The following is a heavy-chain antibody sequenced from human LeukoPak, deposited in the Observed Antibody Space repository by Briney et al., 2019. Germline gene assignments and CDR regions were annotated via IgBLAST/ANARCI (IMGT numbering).Heavy chain of an antibody. CDR1: GGSISRSNYY. Sequence: PSETLSLTCTVSGGSISRSNYYWAWLRQPPGKGLEWIGSINYSGNTYYNPSLKSRLTMSVDTSKNQFSLKLSAVTAADTAVYYCARKSGSFDYWGRGTLVTVSS. CDR2: INYSGNT. CDR3: ARKSGSFDY. J-gene: IGHJ4*02. D-gene: IGHD5-12*01. V-gene: IGHV4-39*01.